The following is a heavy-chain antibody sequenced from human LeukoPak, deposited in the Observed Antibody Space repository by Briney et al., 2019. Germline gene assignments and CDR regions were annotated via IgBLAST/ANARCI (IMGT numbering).Heavy chain of an antibody. CDR2: IYYSGST. J-gene: IGHJ3*02. CDR1: GGSISSYY. D-gene: IGHD3-3*01. V-gene: IGHV4-59*12. Sequence: SETLSLTCTVSGGSISSYYWSWIRQPPGKGLEWIGYIYYSGSTNYNPSLKSRVTISVDTSKNQFSLKLSSVTAADTAVYYCASRREGYYDFWSGYYTSMAAFDIWGQGTMVTVSS. CDR3: ASRREGYYDFWSGYYTSMAAFDI.